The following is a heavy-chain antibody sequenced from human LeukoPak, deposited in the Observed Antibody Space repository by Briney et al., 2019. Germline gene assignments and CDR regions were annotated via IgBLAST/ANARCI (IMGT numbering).Heavy chain of an antibody. V-gene: IGHV1-18*01. J-gene: IGHJ5*02. CDR2: ISAYNDKT. CDR3: ARDPVTYYYDSSGYPSASWFDP. Sequence: ASVKVSCKASGGTFSSYAIGWVRQAPGQGLEWMGWISAYNDKTSYTQKLQGRVTMTTDTSTSTAYMELRSLRSDDTAVYYCARDPVTYYYDSSGYPSASWFDPWGQGTLVTVSS. CDR1: GGTFSSYA. D-gene: IGHD3-22*01.